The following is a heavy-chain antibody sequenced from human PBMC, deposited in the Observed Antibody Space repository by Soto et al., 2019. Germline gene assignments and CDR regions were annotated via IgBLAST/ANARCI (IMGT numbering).Heavy chain of an antibody. J-gene: IGHJ6*02. CDR3: ARGRITMVRGVIKSYYYYGMDV. CDR2: IYHSGNT. D-gene: IGHD3-10*01. Sequence: SETLSLTCSVSGDSIGSSTNYWGWIRQPPGKGLEWIGTIYHSGNTYYNPSLKSRVTIPVDTSKNQFSLKLSSVTAADTAVYYCARGRITMVRGVIKSYYYYGMDVWGQGTTVTVSS. CDR1: GDSIGSSTNY. V-gene: IGHV4-39*07.